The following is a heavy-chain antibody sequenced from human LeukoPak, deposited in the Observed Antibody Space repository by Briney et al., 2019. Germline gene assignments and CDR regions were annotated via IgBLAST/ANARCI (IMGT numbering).Heavy chain of an antibody. Sequence: PGGSLRLSCAASGFTFDSYGMHWVRQAPGKGLEWVAFIRYDGSNKYYADSVKGRFTISRDNSKNTLYLQMNSLRAEDTAVYYCARARGLGYGDYVRWFDPWGQGTLVTVSS. V-gene: IGHV3-30*02. D-gene: IGHD4-17*01. CDR2: IRYDGSNK. CDR3: ARARGLGYGDYVRWFDP. CDR1: GFTFDSYG. J-gene: IGHJ5*02.